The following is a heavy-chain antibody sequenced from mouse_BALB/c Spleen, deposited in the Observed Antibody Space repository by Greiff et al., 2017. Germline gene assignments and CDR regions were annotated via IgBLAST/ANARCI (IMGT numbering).Heavy chain of an antibody. V-gene: IGHV5-6-3*01. D-gene: IGHD2-4*01. CDR1: GFTFSSYG. CDR3: ARPYDYDVAWFAY. J-gene: IGHJ3*01. Sequence: EVQVVESGGGLVQPGGSLKLSCAASGFTFSSYGMSWVRQTPDKRLELVATINSNGGSTYYPDSVKGRFTISRDNAKNTLYLQMSSLKSEDTAMYYCARPYDYDVAWFAYWGQGTLVTVSA. CDR2: INSNGGST.